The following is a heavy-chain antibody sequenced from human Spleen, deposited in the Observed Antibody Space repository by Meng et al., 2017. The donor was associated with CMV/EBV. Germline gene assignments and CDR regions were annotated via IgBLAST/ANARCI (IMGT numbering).Heavy chain of an antibody. D-gene: IGHD3-3*01. CDR3: TTVRVLEWSFRISWFDP. CDR1: GFTFSNAW. CDR2: IKSKTDGGTT. J-gene: IGHJ5*02. Sequence: GGSLRLSCAASGFTFSNAWMSWVRQAPGKGREWVGRIKSKTDGGTTDYAAPVKGRFTISRDDSKNTLYLQMNSLKTEDTAVYYCTTVRVLEWSFRISWFDPWGQGTLVTVSS. V-gene: IGHV3-15*01.